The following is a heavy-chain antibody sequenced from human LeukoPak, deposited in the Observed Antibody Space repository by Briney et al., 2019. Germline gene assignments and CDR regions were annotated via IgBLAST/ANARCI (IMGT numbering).Heavy chain of an antibody. CDR3: ARAPKNYYDSSGYYYFPTRGFDY. V-gene: IGHV4-31*03. CDR2: IYYSGST. Sequence: SETLSLTCTVSGGSISSGGYYWSWIRQHPGKGLGWIGYIYYSGSTYYNPSLKSRVTISVDTSKNQFSLKLSSVTAADTAVYYCARAPKNYYDSSGYYYFPTRGFDYWGQGTLVTVSS. D-gene: IGHD3-22*01. CDR1: GGSISSGGYY. J-gene: IGHJ4*02.